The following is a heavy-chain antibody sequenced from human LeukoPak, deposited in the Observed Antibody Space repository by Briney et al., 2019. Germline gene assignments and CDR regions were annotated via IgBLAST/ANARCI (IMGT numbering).Heavy chain of an antibody. CDR2: INWNGGST. V-gene: IGHV3-20*04. CDR3: AREPSSYSSGWPHWFDP. D-gene: IGHD6-19*01. J-gene: IGHJ5*02. Sequence: PGGSLRLSCAASGFTFDDYGMSWVRQAPGKGLEWVSGINWNGGSTGYADSVKGRFTISRDNAKNSLYLQMNSLRAEDTALYYCAREPSSYSSGWPHWFDPWGQGTLVTVSS. CDR1: GFTFDDYG.